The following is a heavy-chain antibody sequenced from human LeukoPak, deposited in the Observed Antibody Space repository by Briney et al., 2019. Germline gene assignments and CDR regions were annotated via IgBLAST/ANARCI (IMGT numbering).Heavy chain of an antibody. Sequence: GGSLRLSCAASGFIFSTYGMHWVRQAPDKGLEWVAHIRYDGSEKWYADSVKGRFTVSKDDFKNMAYLEMNSLRTEDTAVYYCAKDSATWAFHHYGQGTLVTVSS. J-gene: IGHJ1*01. CDR3: AKDSATWAFHH. CDR2: IRYDGSEK. D-gene: IGHD1-26*01. V-gene: IGHV3-30*02. CDR1: GFIFSTYG.